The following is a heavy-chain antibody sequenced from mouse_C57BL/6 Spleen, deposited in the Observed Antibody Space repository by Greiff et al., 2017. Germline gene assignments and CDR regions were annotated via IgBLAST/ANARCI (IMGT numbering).Heavy chain of an antibody. CDR2: IVPSSGGT. J-gene: IGHJ4*01. Sequence: QVQLLQPGAELVKPGASVKLSCKASGYTFTSYWMHWVKQRPGRGLEWIGRIVPSSGGTKYTEKFKSKATLTVDKPSSTAYMQLSSLTSEDSAVYYCATTVVATPHMDYWGQGTSVTVSS. CDR1: GYTFTSYW. CDR3: ATTVVATPHMDY. D-gene: IGHD1-1*01. V-gene: IGHV1-72*01.